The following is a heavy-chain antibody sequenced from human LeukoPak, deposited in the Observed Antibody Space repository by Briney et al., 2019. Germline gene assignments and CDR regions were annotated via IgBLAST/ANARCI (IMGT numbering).Heavy chain of an antibody. J-gene: IGHJ5*02. V-gene: IGHV1-46*01. Sequence: GASVKVPCKASGYTFTSYYMHWVRQAPGQGLEWMGIINPSGGSTSYAQKFQGRVTMTRDTSTSTVYMELSSLRSEDTAVYYCARDQIVGEYYDSSGYQPFDPWGQGTLVTVSS. CDR1: GYTFTSYY. CDR3: ARDQIVGEYYDSSGYQPFDP. CDR2: INPSGGST. D-gene: IGHD3-22*01.